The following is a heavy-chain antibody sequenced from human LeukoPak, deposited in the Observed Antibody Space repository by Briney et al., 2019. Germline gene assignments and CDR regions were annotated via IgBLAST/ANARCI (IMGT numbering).Heavy chain of an antibody. CDR1: GYRFTAYG. J-gene: IGHJ5*02. CDR3: ARVCHIVVVTAEGGWFDP. V-gene: IGHV1-18*01. Sequence: ASVKVSCKASGYRFTAYGVGWLRQAPGHELEWVGWTSIHNGKTYYAQRFQDRVTMTTDTSTSTVYMELRSLRSDDTAVYYCARVCHIVVVTAEGGWFDPWGQGTLVTVSS. CDR2: TSIHNGKT. D-gene: IGHD2-21*02.